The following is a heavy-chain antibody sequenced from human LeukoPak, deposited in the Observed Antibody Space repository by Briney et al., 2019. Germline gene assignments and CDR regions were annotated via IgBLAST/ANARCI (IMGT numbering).Heavy chain of an antibody. CDR2: ISGSGGST. Sequence: QPGGSLRLSCAASGFTFSSYAMSWVRQAPGKGLEWVSAISGSGGSTYYADSVKGGFTISGDNSKNTLYLQMNSLRAEDTAVYYCAKDISGTPYFDYWGQGTLVTVS. V-gene: IGHV3-23*01. D-gene: IGHD1-20*01. CDR3: AKDISGTPYFDY. J-gene: IGHJ4*02. CDR1: GFTFSSYA.